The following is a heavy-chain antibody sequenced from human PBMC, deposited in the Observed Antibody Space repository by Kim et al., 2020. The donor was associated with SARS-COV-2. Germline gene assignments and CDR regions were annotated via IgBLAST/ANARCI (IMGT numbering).Heavy chain of an antibody. Sequence: GGSLRLSCAASGFTFGDYAMHWVRQAPGKGLEWVSGISWNSGSIGYADSVKGRFTISRDNAKNSLYLQMNSLRAEDTALYYCAKDLLAGDGYNSPYFDYWGQGTLVTVSS. CDR2: ISWNSGSI. V-gene: IGHV3-9*01. D-gene: IGHD5-12*01. CDR1: GFTFGDYA. J-gene: IGHJ4*02. CDR3: AKDLLAGDGYNSPYFDY.